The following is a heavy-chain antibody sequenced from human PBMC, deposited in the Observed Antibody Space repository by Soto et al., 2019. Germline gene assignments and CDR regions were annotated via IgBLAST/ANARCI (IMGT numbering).Heavy chain of an antibody. CDR1: GYTFTTYY. CDR2: INPGGVST. Sequence: QVQLVQSGAEVKKPGASVKVSCKTSGYTFTTYYIHWVRHAPGQGLEWMGVINPGGVSTKYAQKFQDRVTMTSDTSTSTVYMDLSSLRSEDTAVYFCARGGNGDNVGYWYFDLWGRGTLVTVSP. J-gene: IGHJ2*01. D-gene: IGHD4-17*01. CDR3: ARGGNGDNVGYWYFDL. V-gene: IGHV1-46*01.